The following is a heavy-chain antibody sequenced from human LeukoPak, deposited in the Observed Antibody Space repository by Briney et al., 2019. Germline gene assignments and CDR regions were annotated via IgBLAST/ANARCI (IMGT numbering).Heavy chain of an antibody. CDR1: GFTFSSYG. Sequence: GGSLRLSCAASGFTFSSYGMSWVRQAPGKGLEWVSAISGSGGSTYYVDSVKGRFTISRDNSKNTLYLQINSLRDEDTAVYYCAKDHLPGIVVADRDYWGQGTLVTVSS. D-gene: IGHD6-19*01. V-gene: IGHV3-23*01. J-gene: IGHJ4*02. CDR2: ISGSGGST. CDR3: AKDHLPGIVVADRDY.